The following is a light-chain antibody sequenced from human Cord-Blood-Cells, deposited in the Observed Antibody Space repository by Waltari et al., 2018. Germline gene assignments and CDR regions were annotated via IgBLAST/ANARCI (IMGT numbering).Light chain of an antibody. V-gene: IGKV1-39*01. Sequence: DIQMTQSPSSLSASVGDSVTITCRASQSISSYLNWYQQKPGKAPKLLIYAASSLQSGVPSRFSGSGSGTDFTLTISSLQPEDFATYYCQHSYSTPLTFGGGTKVEIK. CDR3: QHSYSTPLT. CDR2: AAS. CDR1: QSISSY. J-gene: IGKJ4*01.